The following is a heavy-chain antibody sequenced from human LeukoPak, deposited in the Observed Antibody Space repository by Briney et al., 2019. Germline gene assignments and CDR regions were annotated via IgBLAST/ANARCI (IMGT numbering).Heavy chain of an antibody. CDR1: GGSISSYY. D-gene: IGHD2-2*01. J-gene: IGHJ5*02. CDR2: IYYSGST. V-gene: IGHV4-59*12. Sequence: SETLSLTCTVSGGSISSYYWSWIRQPPGKGLEWIGYIYYSGSTNYNPSLKSRVTISVDTSKNQFSLKLSSVTAADTAVYYCARGSYCSSTSCYAGGWFDPWGQGTLVTVSS. CDR3: ARGSYCSSTSCYAGGWFDP.